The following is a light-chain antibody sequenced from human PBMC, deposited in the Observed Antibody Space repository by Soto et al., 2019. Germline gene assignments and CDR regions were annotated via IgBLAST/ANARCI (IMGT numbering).Light chain of an antibody. CDR1: QSVNSRY. Sequence: EIVLTQSPGTLSLSPGERATLSCRASQSVNSRYLAWYQQKPGQAPRLLIYGASSRATGIPARFSGSGSGTDFTLTISRLESEDSAVYYCQHYENSPRTFGQGTKVEIK. J-gene: IGKJ1*01. V-gene: IGKV3-20*01. CDR2: GAS. CDR3: QHYENSPRT.